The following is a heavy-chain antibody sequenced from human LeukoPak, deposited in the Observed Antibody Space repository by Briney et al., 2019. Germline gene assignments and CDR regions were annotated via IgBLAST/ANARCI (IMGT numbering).Heavy chain of an antibody. CDR3: ASYSTNGVCYRAVDY. CDR2: IYYSGST. CDR1: SGSISSGGYY. Sequence: SETLSLTCTVSSGSISSGGYYWSWIRQHPGKGLEWIGYIYYSGSTYYNPSLKSRVTISVDTSKNQFSLKLSSVTAADTAVYYCASYSTNGVCYRAVDYWGQGTLVTVSS. V-gene: IGHV4-31*03. J-gene: IGHJ4*02. D-gene: IGHD2-8*01.